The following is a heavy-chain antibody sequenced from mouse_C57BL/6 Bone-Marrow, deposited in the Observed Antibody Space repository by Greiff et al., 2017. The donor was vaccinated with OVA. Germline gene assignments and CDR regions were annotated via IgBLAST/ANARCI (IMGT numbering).Heavy chain of an antibody. Sequence: EVKLMESGGGLVKPGGSLKLSCAASGFTFSSYAMSWVRQTPEKRLEWVATISDGGSYTYYPDNVKGRFTISRDNAKNNLYLQRSHLKSEDTAMYYCARARPRGYFDVWGTGTTVTVSS. CDR3: ARARPRGYFDV. V-gene: IGHV5-4*03. J-gene: IGHJ1*03. CDR2: ISDGGSYT. CDR1: GFTFSSYA.